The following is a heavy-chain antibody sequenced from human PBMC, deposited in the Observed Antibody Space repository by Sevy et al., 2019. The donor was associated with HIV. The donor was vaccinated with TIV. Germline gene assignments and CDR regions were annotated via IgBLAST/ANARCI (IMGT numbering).Heavy chain of an antibody. CDR2: ISGSSSSI. CDR1: EFTFSSYS. Sequence: GGSLRLSCTASEFTFSSYSMNWVRQAPGKGLEWVSYISGSSSSIYYADSVKGRLTISRDNAKNSLYLQMNSLRDEDTGVYFCARSDGGNSVYNWFDLWGQGTLVTVSS. D-gene: IGHD2-21*02. J-gene: IGHJ5*02. CDR3: ARSDGGNSVYNWFDL. V-gene: IGHV3-48*02.